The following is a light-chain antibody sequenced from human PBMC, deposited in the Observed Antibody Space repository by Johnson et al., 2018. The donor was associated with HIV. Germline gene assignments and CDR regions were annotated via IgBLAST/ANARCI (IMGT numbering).Light chain of an antibody. J-gene: IGLJ1*01. CDR1: SSNIGSNT. Sequence: QSVLTQPPSASGTPGQRVTISCSGSSSNIGSNTVNWYQKLPGTAPKLLAYDNSKRPPGIPDRFSATTPGTPAPRGITGLQTGDEADYYCGTWDSSLSGYVFGTGTKVTVL. CDR2: DNS. V-gene: IGLV1-51*01. CDR3: GTWDSSLSGYV.